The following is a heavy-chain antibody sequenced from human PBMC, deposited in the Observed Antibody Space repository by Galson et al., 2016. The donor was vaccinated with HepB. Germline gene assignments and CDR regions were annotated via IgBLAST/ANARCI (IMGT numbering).Heavy chain of an antibody. D-gene: IGHD3-16*01. J-gene: IGHJ4*02. Sequence: SLRLSCAASGFSVSDDYMSWVRQAPGKGLEWVSIIYSDGRTYYADSVKGRFTISRDNSKNTLYLQMNSLSPDDTAAYYCARDTSSNMRADWWGQGTLVTVSS. V-gene: IGHV3-53*01. CDR1: GFSVSDDY. CDR3: ARDTSSNMRADW. CDR2: IYSDGRT.